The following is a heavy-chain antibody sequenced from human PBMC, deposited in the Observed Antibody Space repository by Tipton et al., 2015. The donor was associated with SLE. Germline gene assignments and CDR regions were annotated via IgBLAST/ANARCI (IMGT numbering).Heavy chain of an antibody. J-gene: IGHJ4*02. CDR2: ISYDGSNK. Sequence: SLRLSCAASGFTFSSYAMRWVRQAPGKGLEWVAVISYDGSNKYYADSVKGRFTISRDNSKNTLYLQMNSLRAEDTAVYYCVRGSEPPAAYYFDYWGQGTLVTVSS. D-gene: IGHD6-13*01. CDR1: GFTFSSYA. V-gene: IGHV3-30*04. CDR3: VRGSEPPAAYYFDY.